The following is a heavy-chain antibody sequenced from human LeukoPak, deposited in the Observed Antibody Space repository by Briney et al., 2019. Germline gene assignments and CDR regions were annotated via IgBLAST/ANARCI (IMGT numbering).Heavy chain of an antibody. J-gene: IGHJ6*03. CDR2: ISSSSSYI. V-gene: IGHV3-21*01. D-gene: IGHD2-2*01. CDR3: ARGQLDVVVPAATADYYYYMDV. Sequence: GGSLRLSCAASGFTFSSYSMNWVRQAPGKGLEWVSSISSSSSYIYYADSVKGRFTISRDNAKNSLYLQMNSLRAEDTAVYYCARGQLDVVVPAATADYYYYMDVWGKGTTVTVSS. CDR1: GFTFSSYS.